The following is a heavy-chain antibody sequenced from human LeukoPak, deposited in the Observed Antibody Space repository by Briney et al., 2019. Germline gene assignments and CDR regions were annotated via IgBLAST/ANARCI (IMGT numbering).Heavy chain of an antibody. CDR1: GFTFSSYG. CDR2: ISGSGGST. CDR3: AKGSKAVLFTRDHYMDV. V-gene: IGHV3-23*01. J-gene: IGHJ6*03. Sequence: GGSLRLSCAASGFTFSSYGMSWVRQAPGKGLEWVSAISGSGGSTYYADSVKGRFTFSRDNSKNTLYLHMNSLRAEDTAVYFCAKGSKAVLFTRDHYMDVWGKGTTVTISS. D-gene: IGHD6-19*01.